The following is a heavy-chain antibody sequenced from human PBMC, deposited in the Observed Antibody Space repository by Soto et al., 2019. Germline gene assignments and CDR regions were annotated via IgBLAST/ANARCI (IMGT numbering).Heavy chain of an antibody. CDR2: ISSSSSTI. D-gene: IGHD3-9*01. CDR3: ARGENDILTGYLNWFDP. CDR1: GFTFSSYS. V-gene: IGHV3-48*01. Sequence: EVQLVESGGGLVQPGGSLRLSCAASGFTFSSYSMNWVRQAPGKGLEWVSFISSSSSTIFYADSVKGRFTISRDNAKNSLYLQMNSLRAEDTAMYYCARGENDILTGYLNWFDPGGQGTLVTVSS. J-gene: IGHJ5*02.